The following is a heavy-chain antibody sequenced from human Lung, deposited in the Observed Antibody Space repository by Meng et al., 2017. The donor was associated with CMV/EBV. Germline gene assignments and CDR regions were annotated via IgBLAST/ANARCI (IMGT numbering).Heavy chain of an antibody. V-gene: IGHV1-2*02. Sequence: QVQLVQAGAEVKKAGASVKVSCKASGYTITDYYIHWVRQAPGQGFQWMGWINPNDDTKYAQNFQGRVTMTRNMSINTIYMELSRLTSEDTAVYYCARSSGWSRFDYWGHGTLVTVSS. D-gene: IGHD6-19*01. CDR3: ARSSGWSRFDY. J-gene: IGHJ4*01. CDR1: GYTITDYY. CDR2: INPNDDT.